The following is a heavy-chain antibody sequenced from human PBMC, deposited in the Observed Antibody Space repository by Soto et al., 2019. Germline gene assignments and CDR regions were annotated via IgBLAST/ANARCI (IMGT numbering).Heavy chain of an antibody. Sequence: PGESLKISCKGSGYSFTSYWISWVGQMPGKGLEGMGRIDPSDSYTKYSPSFQGHVTISADKSISTAYLQWSSLKASDTAMYYCARQPGYDSSGYPLGYYGMDVWGQGTTVTVSS. V-gene: IGHV5-10-1*01. CDR1: GYSFTSYW. CDR2: IDPSDSYT. J-gene: IGHJ6*02. D-gene: IGHD3-22*01. CDR3: ARQPGYDSSGYPLGYYGMDV.